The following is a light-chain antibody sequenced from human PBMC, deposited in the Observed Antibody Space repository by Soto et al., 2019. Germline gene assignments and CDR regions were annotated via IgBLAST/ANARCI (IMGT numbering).Light chain of an antibody. CDR1: QSVSSSY. J-gene: IGKJ2*01. V-gene: IGKV3-20*01. CDR3: LQYGTSSYT. Sequence: EIVLTQSPGTLSLSPGERATLSCRASQSVSSSYLAWDQKKPGQAPRLLIYGASSRATGIPDRFSCSGSGTDFPLTISRLEPEDFAVYYCLQYGTSSYTFGQGTKLEI. CDR2: GAS.